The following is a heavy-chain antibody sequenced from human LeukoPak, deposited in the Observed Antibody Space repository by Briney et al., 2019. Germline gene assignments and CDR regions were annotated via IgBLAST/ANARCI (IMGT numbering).Heavy chain of an antibody. CDR1: GYTFTGYY. J-gene: IGHJ6*03. V-gene: IGHV1-69*05. D-gene: IGHD6-6*01. CDR2: IIPIFGTA. Sequence: ASVKVSCKASGYTFTGYYMHWVRQAPGQGLEWMGGIIPIFGTANYAQKFQGRVTITTDESTSTASMELSSLRSEDTAVYYCARGQRYSSSSTLNYYYYYYYMDVWGKGTTVTVSS. CDR3: ARGQRYSSSSTLNYYYYYYYMDV.